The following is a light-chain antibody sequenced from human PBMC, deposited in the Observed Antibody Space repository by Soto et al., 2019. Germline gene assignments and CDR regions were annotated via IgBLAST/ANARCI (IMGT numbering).Light chain of an antibody. Sequence: QSVLTQPASVSGSPGQSITISCTGTSSDVGGYNYVSWYQQHPGKAPKLMIYDVSHRPSGVSNRFSGSKSGNTASLTISGLQAEDEADYYCSSYTSSSTLYVFGPGTKLTVL. CDR3: SSYTSSSTLYV. J-gene: IGLJ1*01. V-gene: IGLV2-14*01. CDR1: SSDVGGYNY. CDR2: DVS.